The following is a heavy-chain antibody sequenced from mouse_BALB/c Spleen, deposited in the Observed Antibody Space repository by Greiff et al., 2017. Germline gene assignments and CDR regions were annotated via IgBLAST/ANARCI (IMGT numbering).Heavy chain of an antibody. Sequence: QVHVKQSGAELMKPGASVKISCKATGYTFSSYWIEWVKQRPGHGLEWIGEILPGSGSTNYNEKFKGKATFTADTSSNTAYMQLSSLTSEDSAVYYCARRLDWVGGYAMDCWGQGTSVTVSS. CDR1: GYTFSSYW. D-gene: IGHD4-1*01. J-gene: IGHJ4*01. CDR3: ARRLDWVGGYAMDC. CDR2: ILPGSGST. V-gene: IGHV1-9*01.